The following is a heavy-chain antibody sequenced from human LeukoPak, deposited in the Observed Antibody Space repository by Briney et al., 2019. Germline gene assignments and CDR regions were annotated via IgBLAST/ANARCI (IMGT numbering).Heavy chain of an antibody. V-gene: IGHV4-59*08. CDR1: GGSINGYY. D-gene: IGHD6-13*01. Sequence: PSETLSLTCTVFGGSINGYYWSWIRQPPGKGLEWIGYIYYSGNTNYNPSIKSRVSISVDTPKNQFSLNLSSVTAADTAVYYCARLHFAAAEEFDPWGQGTLVTVSS. CDR3: ARLHFAAAEEFDP. CDR2: IYYSGNT. J-gene: IGHJ5*02.